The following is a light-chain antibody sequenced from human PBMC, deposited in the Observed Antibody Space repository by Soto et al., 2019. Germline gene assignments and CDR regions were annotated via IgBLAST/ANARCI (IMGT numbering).Light chain of an antibody. CDR3: ALYVGSGIHWV. Sequence: QTVVTQEPSFSVSPGGTVTLTCGLTSGSVSTRNYPSWYQQIPGQAPRTLIYNTNTRSSGVPDRFSGSILGNKAALTITGAQAADESEYYCALYVGSGIHWVFGGGTKLTVL. CDR2: NTN. CDR1: SGSVSTRNY. J-gene: IGLJ3*02. V-gene: IGLV8-61*01.